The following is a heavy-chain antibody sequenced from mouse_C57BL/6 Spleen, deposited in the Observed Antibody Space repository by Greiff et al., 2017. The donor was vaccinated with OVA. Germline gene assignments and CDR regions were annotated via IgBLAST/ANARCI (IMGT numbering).Heavy chain of an antibody. Sequence: EVKLMESGGGLVKPGGSLKLSCAASGFTFSDYGMHWVRQAPEKGLEWVAYISSGSSTIYYADTVKGRFTISRDNAKNTLFLHMTSLRSEDTAMYYCARNYYGPYYFDYWGQGTTLTVSS. J-gene: IGHJ2*01. CDR2: ISSGSSTI. V-gene: IGHV5-17*01. CDR1: GFTFSDYG. D-gene: IGHD1-1*01. CDR3: ARNYYGPYYFDY.